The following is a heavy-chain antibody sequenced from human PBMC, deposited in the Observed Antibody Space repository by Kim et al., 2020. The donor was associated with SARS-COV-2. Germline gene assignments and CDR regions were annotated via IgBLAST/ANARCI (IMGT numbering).Heavy chain of an antibody. CDR1: GGTFSSYA. D-gene: IGHD5-18*01. J-gene: IGHJ6*02. CDR3: ARDHLDSYGSLGYYYGMDV. CDR2: IIPIFGTA. V-gene: IGHV1-69*13. Sequence: SVKVSCKASGGTFSSYAISWVRQAPGQGLEWMGGIIPIFGTANYAQKFQGRVTITADESTSTAYMELSSLRSEDTAVYYCARDHLDSYGSLGYYYGMDVWGQGTTVTVSS.